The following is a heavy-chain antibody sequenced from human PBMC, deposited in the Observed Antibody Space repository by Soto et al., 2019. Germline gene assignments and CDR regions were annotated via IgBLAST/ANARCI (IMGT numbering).Heavy chain of an antibody. D-gene: IGHD6-13*01. J-gene: IGHJ5*02. CDR1: GFTFSSYA. CDR2: ISGSGGST. Sequence: GGSLRLSCAASGFTFSSYAMSWVRQAPGKGLEWFSAISGSGGSTYYADSVKGRFTISRDNSKNTLYLQMNSLRAEDTAVYYCANWSPGGSSWYGHPPSWFDPWGQGTLVTVSS. CDR3: ANWSPGGSSWYGHPPSWFDP. V-gene: IGHV3-23*01.